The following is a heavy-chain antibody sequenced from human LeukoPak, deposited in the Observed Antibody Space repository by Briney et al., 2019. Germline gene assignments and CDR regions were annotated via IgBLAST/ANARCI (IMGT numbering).Heavy chain of an antibody. J-gene: IGHJ4*02. Sequence: GGSLRLSCAASGFTFSSYGMSWVRQAPGKGLEWVSAISGSGGSTYYADSVKGRFTISRDNSKNTLYLQMNSLRAEDTAIYYCAKRDCSGGRCYFDYWGQGTLVTVSS. V-gene: IGHV3-23*01. CDR3: AKRDCSGGRCYFDY. CDR1: GFTFSSYG. CDR2: ISGSGGST. D-gene: IGHD2-15*01.